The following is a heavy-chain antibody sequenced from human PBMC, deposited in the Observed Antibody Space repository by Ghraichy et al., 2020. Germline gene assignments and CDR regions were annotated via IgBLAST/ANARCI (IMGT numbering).Heavy chain of an antibody. CDR1: GGSISSSSYY. V-gene: IGHV4-39*01. D-gene: IGHD3-22*01. Sequence: SETLSLTCTVSGGSISSSSYYWGWIRQPPGKGLEWIGSIYYSGSTYYNPSLKSRVTISVDTSKNQFSLKLSSVTAADTAVYYCARNNKDTYYYDSSGYYYAFDIWGQGTMVTVSS. J-gene: IGHJ3*02. CDR2: IYYSGST. CDR3: ARNNKDTYYYDSSGYYYAFDI.